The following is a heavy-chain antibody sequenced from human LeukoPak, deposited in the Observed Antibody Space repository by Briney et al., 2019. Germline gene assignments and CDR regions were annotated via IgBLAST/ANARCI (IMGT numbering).Heavy chain of an antibody. CDR2: IYYSGST. CDR1: GGSISSSSCY. J-gene: IGHJ4*02. V-gene: IGHV4-39*01. Sequence: SETLSLTCTVSGGSISSSSCYWGWIRQPPGKGLEWIGSIYYSGSTYYNPSLKSRVTISVDTSKNQFSLKLSSVTAADTAVYYCARLGIYCSSTSCYPENDYWGQGTLVTVSS. CDR3: ARLGIYCSSTSCYPENDY. D-gene: IGHD2-2*01.